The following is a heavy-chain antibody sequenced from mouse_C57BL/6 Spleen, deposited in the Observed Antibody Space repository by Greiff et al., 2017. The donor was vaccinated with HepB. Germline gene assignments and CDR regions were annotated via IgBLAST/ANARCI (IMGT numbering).Heavy chain of an antibody. CDR1: GYAFSSSW. V-gene: IGHV1-82*01. CDR3: ARSELDY. CDR2: IYPGDGDT. Sequence: VQLQQSGPELVKPGASVKISCKASGYAFSSSWMHWVKQRPGKGLEWIGRIYPGDGDTNYNGKFKGKATLTADKSSSTAYMQLSSLTSEDSAVYFCARSELDYWGQGTTLTVSS. D-gene: IGHD4-1*01. J-gene: IGHJ2*01.